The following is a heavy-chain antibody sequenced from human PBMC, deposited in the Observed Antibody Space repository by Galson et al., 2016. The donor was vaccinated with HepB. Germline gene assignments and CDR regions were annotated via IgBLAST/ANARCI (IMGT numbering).Heavy chain of an antibody. Sequence: SLRLSCAASGFTFTNYGMHWVRQAPGKGLEWVAVISFDGSNRYYADSVKGRCTISRDNSKNTLYLQMNSLRDEDTAVYYCATDGTGGWLQFGSNRYLYYGMDVWGQGTTVTVSS. CDR2: ISFDGSNR. CDR3: ATDGTGGWLQFGSNRYLYYGMDV. V-gene: IGHV3-30*03. D-gene: IGHD5-24*01. J-gene: IGHJ6*02. CDR1: GFTFTNYG.